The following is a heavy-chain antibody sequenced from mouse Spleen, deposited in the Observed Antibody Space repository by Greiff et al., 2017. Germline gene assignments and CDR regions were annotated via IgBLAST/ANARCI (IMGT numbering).Heavy chain of an antibody. J-gene: IGHJ2*01. D-gene: IGHD2-3*01. CDR1: GYTFTDHA. Sequence: VQGVESDAELVKPGASVKISCKASGYTFTDHAIHWVKQKPEQGLEWIGYISPGNGDIKYNEKFKGKATLTADKSSSTAYMQLNSLTSEDTAIYYCAHPFYDGYYWGQGTTLTVSS. CDR3: AHPFYDGYY. V-gene: IGHV1S53*02. CDR2: ISPGNGDI.